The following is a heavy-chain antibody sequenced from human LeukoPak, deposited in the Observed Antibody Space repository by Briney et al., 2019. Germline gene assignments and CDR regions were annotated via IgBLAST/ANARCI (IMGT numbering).Heavy chain of an antibody. CDR2: INPNTGGT. CDR3: VTTDTYYYGSGSYYWFDP. D-gene: IGHD3-10*01. J-gene: IGHJ5*02. Sequence: ASVKVSCKASGYTFTGYYMHWVRQAPGQGLEWMGWINPNTGGTNYAQKFQGRVTMTRDTSISTAYMELNRLRSDDTAVYYCVTTDTYYYGSGSYYWFDPWGQGTLVTVSS. CDR1: GYTFTGYY. V-gene: IGHV1-2*02.